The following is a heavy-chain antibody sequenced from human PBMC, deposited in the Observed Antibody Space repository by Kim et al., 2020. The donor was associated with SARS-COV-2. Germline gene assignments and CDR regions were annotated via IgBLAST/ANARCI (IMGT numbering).Heavy chain of an antibody. CDR1: GGSFSGYY. Sequence: ETLSLTCAVYGGSFSGYYWSWIRQPPGKGLEWIGEINHSGSTNYNPSLKSRVTISVDTSKNQFSLKLSSVTAADTAVYYCARGKQWLVRPGWFDPWGQGTLVTVSS. CDR2: INHSGST. V-gene: IGHV4-34*01. CDR3: ARGKQWLVRPGWFDP. J-gene: IGHJ5*02. D-gene: IGHD6-19*01.